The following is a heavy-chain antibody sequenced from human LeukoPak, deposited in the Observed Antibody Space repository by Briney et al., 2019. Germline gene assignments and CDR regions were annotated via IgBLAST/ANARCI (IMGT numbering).Heavy chain of an antibody. Sequence: ASVKVSCKVSGYTLTELSMHWVRQAPGKGLEWMGGFDPEDGETIYAQKFQGRVTMTEDTSTDTAYMELSSLRSEDTAVYYCATNWANYYYYYMDVWGKGTTVTVSS. D-gene: IGHD1-1*01. CDR1: GYTLTELS. CDR3: ATNWANYYYYYMDV. J-gene: IGHJ6*03. CDR2: FDPEDGET. V-gene: IGHV1-24*01.